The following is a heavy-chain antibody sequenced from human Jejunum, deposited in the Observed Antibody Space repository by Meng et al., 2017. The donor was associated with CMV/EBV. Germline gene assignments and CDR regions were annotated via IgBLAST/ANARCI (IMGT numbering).Heavy chain of an antibody. CDR3: AGSSSAIETRFDY. CDR1: GGTLSNYA. CDR2: ISPILHRP. J-gene: IGHJ4*02. D-gene: IGHD6-13*01. Sequence: KTSGGTLSNYAISWVRQGPGQGLEWMGGISPILHRPNYAQKFQGRVTITTDESTSTAYMELSSLRFEDTAMYYCAGSSSAIETRFDYWGQGTLVTVSS. V-gene: IGHV1-69*05.